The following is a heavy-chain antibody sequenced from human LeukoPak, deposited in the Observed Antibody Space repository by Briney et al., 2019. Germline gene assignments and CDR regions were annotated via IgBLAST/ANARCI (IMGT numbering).Heavy chain of an antibody. V-gene: IGHV4-39*07. D-gene: IGHD3-10*01. Sequence: SETLSLTCTVSAGSISSSSYYWGWIRQPPGKGLEWIGSIYYSGSTHYNPSLKSRVTISVDTSKNQFSLKLSSVTAADTAVYYCAREKAPFNYYGSGSNAFDIWGQGTMVTVSS. CDR3: AREKAPFNYYGSGSNAFDI. CDR2: IYYSGST. J-gene: IGHJ3*02. CDR1: AGSISSSSYY.